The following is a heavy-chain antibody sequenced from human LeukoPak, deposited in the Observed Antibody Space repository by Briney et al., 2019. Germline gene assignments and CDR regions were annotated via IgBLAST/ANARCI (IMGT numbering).Heavy chain of an antibody. CDR1: GFTFSSYA. D-gene: IGHD6-19*01. CDR2: ISGSGGST. J-gene: IGHJ4*02. Sequence: PGGSLRLSCAASGFTFSSYAMSWVRQAPGKGLEWVSAISGSGGSTYYADSVKGRFTISRDNSKNTLYLQMNSLRAEDTAVYYCAKDPKAAVAGECYFDYWGQGTLVTVSA. V-gene: IGHV3-23*01. CDR3: AKDPKAAVAGECYFDY.